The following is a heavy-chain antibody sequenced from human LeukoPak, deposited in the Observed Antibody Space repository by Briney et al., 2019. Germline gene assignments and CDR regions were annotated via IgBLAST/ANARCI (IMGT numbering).Heavy chain of an antibody. CDR3: TRGPPHSSGWYYFDY. CDR1: GFTFSSYW. D-gene: IGHD6-19*01. V-gene: IGHV3-74*01. J-gene: IGHJ4*02. Sequence: PGGSLRLSCAASGFTFSSYWMHWVRQAPGKGLVWVSRINSDGSSASYADSVKGRFTISRDNAKNTLYLQVNSLRAEDTAVYYCTRGPPHSSGWYYFDYWGQGTLVTVSS. CDR2: INSDGSSA.